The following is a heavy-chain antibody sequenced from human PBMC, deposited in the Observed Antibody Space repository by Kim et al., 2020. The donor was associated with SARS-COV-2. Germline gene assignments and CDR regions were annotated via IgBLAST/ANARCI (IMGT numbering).Heavy chain of an antibody. D-gene: IGHD6-13*01. CDR1: GFTFSSYS. CDR2: ISSSSSYI. CDR3: AREIAAADDAFDI. V-gene: IGHV3-21*01. J-gene: IGHJ3*02. Sequence: GGSLRLSCAASGFTFSSYSMNWVRQAPGKGLEWVSSISSSSSYIYYADSVKGRFTISRDNAKNSLYLQMNSLRAEDTAVYYWAREIAAADDAFDIWGQGTMVTVSS.